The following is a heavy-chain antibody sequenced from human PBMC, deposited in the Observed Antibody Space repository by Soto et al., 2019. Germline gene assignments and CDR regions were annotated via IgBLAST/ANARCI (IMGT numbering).Heavy chain of an antibody. J-gene: IGHJ4*02. D-gene: IGHD1-26*01. CDR3: ARREIQGPIDY. V-gene: IGHV4-28*01. CDR1: GYSISSSNW. Sequence: QVQLQESGPGLVKPSDTLSLTCAVSGYSISSSNWWVWIRQPPGKGLEWIGYIYYSGTTYYNPSRNSRVTMSVDTSKNQFSLKLPSVTAVDTAVYYCARREIQGPIDYWGQGTLVTVSS. CDR2: IYYSGTT.